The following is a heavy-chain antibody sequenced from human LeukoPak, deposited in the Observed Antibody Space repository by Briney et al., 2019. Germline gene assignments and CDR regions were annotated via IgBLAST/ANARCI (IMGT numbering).Heavy chain of an antibody. CDR2: IRPKAYGGTT. V-gene: IGHV3-49*04. D-gene: IGHD3-9*01. CDR1: GLTFGDYA. Sequence: GGSLRLSCTASGLTFGDYAMSWVRQAPGKGLEWVGLIRPKAYGGTTEYVASVKGRFTISRDDDKTIAYLQMNSLRAEDTAIYYCAKRAPYYDILSGYSYYFDYWGQGTLVTVSS. CDR3: AKRAPYYDILSGYSYYFDY. J-gene: IGHJ4*02.